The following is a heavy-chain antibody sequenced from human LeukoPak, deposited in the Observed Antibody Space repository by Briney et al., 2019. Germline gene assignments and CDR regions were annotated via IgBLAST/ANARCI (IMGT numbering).Heavy chain of an antibody. J-gene: IGHJ4*02. Sequence: GGSLRLSCAASGFTFSDYYMSWIRQAPGKGREWVSYISSSGSTIYYADSVKGRFTISRDNAKNSLYLQMNSLRAEDTAVYYCASYKLSGTSFDYWGQGTLVTVSS. CDR1: GFTFSDYY. CDR3: ASYKLSGTSFDY. D-gene: IGHD6-13*01. CDR2: ISSSGSTI. V-gene: IGHV3-11*01.